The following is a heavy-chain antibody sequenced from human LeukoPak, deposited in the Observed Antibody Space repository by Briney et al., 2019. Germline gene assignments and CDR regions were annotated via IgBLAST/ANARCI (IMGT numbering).Heavy chain of an antibody. CDR2: INHSGST. Sequence: SETLSLTCAVYGESFSGYYWSWIRQPPGKGLEWIAEINHSGSTNYNPSLKSRVTISVDTSKNQFSLKLSSVTAADTAVYYCARHYGPWGQGTLVTVSS. D-gene: IGHD3-16*01. CDR1: GESFSGYY. J-gene: IGHJ5*02. V-gene: IGHV4-34*01. CDR3: ARHYGP.